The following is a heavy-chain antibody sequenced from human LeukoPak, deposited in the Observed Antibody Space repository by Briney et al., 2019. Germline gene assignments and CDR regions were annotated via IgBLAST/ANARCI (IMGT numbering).Heavy chain of an antibody. V-gene: IGHV3-23*01. CDR1: GFTFSNCA. Sequence: PGGSLRLSCAASGFTFSNCAMTCVRQAPGKGLEWVSAIGDSTYSADSVKGRFTISRDNSKNTLYLQMNSLRGEDTAVYYCAKATRPADSSSNYVDFDCWGQGARVTVSS. D-gene: IGHD6-13*01. CDR2: IGDST. CDR3: AKATRPADSSSNYVDFDC. J-gene: IGHJ4*02.